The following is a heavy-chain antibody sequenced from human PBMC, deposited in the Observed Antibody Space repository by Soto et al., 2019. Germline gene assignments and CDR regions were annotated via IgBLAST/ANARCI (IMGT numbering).Heavy chain of an antibody. Sequence: EVQLVESGGGLVQPGGSLRLSCAASGFTFSRYVMHWVRQAPGKGLEYVSAISSNGGSTYYANSVKGRFTISRDNSKNTLYLQMGSXXAEDMAVYFCARGVVVVTATYGMDVWGQGTTVTVSS. CDR1: GFTFSRYV. CDR2: ISSNGGST. V-gene: IGHV3-64*01. D-gene: IGHD2-21*02. CDR3: ARGVVVVTATYGMDV. J-gene: IGHJ6*02.